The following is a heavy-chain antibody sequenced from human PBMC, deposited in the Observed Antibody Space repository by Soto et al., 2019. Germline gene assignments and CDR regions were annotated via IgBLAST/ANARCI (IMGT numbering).Heavy chain of an antibody. D-gene: IGHD3-22*01. CDR1: GVSISSGVHY. Sequence: PSETLSLTCTVSGVSISSGVHYWSWIRQHPGKGLEWIGYIFHSGSTYYNPSLRSRVTTSVDTSKNQFSLKLSSVTAADTAVYYCARGGDYDNYFDYWGQGTLVTVSS. CDR2: IFHSGST. CDR3: ARGGDYDNYFDY. J-gene: IGHJ4*02. V-gene: IGHV4-31*03.